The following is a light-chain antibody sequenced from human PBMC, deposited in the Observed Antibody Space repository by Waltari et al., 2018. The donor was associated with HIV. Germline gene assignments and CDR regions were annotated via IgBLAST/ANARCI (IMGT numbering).Light chain of an antibody. J-gene: IGLJ2*01. CDR2: EGN. CDR1: SSDVGSYNL. CDR3: CSYAGSSTHVV. Sequence: QSALTQPASVSGSPGQSITISCTGTSSDVGSYNLVSWYQQHPGKAPKLMIYEGNKRPSGISNRFSGSKSGNTASLTISGLQAEDEADYYCCSYAGSSTHVVLGGGTKLTVL. V-gene: IGLV2-23*01.